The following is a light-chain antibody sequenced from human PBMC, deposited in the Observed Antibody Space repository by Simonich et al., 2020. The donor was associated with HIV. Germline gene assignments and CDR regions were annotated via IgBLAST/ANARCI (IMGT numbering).Light chain of an antibody. CDR2: KAS. CDR1: QSISSW. V-gene: IGKV1-5*03. CDR3: QQYNTYLRT. J-gene: IGKJ1*01. Sequence: DIQMTQSPSTLSGSVGDRVTITCRASQSISSWLAWYQQKPGKAPKLLIYKASSLESGVPSRFSGSGSGTEFTLTIASLQPDDSATYYCQQYNTYLRTFGQGTKVEIK.